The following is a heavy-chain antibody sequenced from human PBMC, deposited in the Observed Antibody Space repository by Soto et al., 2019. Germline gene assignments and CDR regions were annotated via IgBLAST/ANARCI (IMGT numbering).Heavy chain of an antibody. Sequence: GGSLRLSCAASGFIFSNVWMSWVRQAPGKGLEWVGRIKSKSDGGTSEYAAPVKGRFTISRDDSKNTLYLQMNSLKTEDTAVYYCITDTYDFGYWGQGTLVTVSS. V-gene: IGHV3-15*01. CDR3: ITDTYDFGY. CDR2: IKSKSDGGTS. CDR1: GFIFSNVW. D-gene: IGHD2-2*01. J-gene: IGHJ4*02.